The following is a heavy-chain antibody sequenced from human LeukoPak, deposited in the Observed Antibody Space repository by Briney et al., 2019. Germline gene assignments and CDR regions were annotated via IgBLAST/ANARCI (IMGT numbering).Heavy chain of an antibody. CDR1: GGSISSGDYY. D-gene: IGHD3-22*01. CDR3: ARGDYYDSSGYYSVEAFDI. Sequence: SQTLSLTCTVSGGSISSGDYYWSRIRQPPGKGLEWIGFIYYSGSTSYNPSPKSRVTISLDTSKNYFSLKLTSVTAADTAMYYCARGDYYDSSGYYSVEAFDIWGQGTMVTVSS. J-gene: IGHJ3*02. V-gene: IGHV4-30-4*08. CDR2: IYYSGST.